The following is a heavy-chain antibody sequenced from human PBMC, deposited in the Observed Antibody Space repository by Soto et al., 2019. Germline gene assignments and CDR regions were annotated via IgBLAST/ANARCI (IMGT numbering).Heavy chain of an antibody. V-gene: IGHV3-30-3*01. Sequence: GGSLRLSCAASGFTFSSYDMHWVRQAPGKGLEWVAVISYDGSNKYYADSVKGRFTISRDNSKNTLYLQMNSLRAEDTAVYYCARYRSLWYSSGWYGYYFDYWGQGTLVTVSS. D-gene: IGHD6-19*01. CDR3: ARYRSLWYSSGWYGYYFDY. CDR2: ISYDGSNK. J-gene: IGHJ4*02. CDR1: GFTFSSYD.